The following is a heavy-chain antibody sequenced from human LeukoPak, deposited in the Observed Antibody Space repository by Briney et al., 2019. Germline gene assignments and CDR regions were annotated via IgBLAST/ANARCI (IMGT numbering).Heavy chain of an antibody. CDR1: GYTLTELP. CDR2: FDPEDGET. V-gene: IGHV1-24*01. J-gene: IGHJ4*02. Sequence: ASVKVSCKVSGYTLTELPMHWVRQAPGKGLEWMGGFDPEDGETIYAQKFQGRVTMTEDTSTDTAYMELSSLRSEDTGVYYCATVGPIVGASLDYWGQGTLVTVSS. CDR3: ATVGPIVGASLDY. D-gene: IGHD1-26*01.